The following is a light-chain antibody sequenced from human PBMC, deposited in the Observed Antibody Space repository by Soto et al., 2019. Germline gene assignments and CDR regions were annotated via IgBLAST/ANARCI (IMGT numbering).Light chain of an antibody. CDR3: QQSYNSPRT. J-gene: IGKJ1*01. CDR2: AAS. V-gene: IGKV1-39*01. CDR1: QTITNY. Sequence: DIEMTQSPSSLSASVGDRVTITCRASQTITNYLNWYQQRLGKAPKLLIYAASNLQTGVPSRFSGSGSGTDFTLTISSLQPEDFATYYCQQSYNSPRTFGQGTKVEIK.